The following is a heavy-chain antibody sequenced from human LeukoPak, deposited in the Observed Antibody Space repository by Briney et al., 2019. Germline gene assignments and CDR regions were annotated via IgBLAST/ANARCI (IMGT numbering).Heavy chain of an antibody. CDR1: GFTVSSDS. CDR3: AKRTTAGYSSGWTLNYYYMDV. V-gene: IGHV3-23*01. J-gene: IGHJ6*03. CDR2: ISGSGGST. D-gene: IGHD6-19*01. Sequence: GGSLRLSCTVSGFTVSSDSMSWVRQAPGKGLEWVSAISGSGGSTYYADSVKGRFTISRDNSKNTLYLQMNSLRAEDTAVYYCAKRTTAGYSSGWTLNYYYMDVWGKGTTVTVSS.